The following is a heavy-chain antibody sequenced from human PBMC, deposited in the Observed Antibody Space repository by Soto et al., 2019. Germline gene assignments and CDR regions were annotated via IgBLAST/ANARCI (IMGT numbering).Heavy chain of an antibody. CDR3: AKWPSSGYCSGGSCYYLDY. V-gene: IGHV3-23*01. CDR1: GFTFSNYA. CDR2: ISGTGSST. Sequence: GGSLRLSCAASGFTFSNYAMSWVRQAAGKGLEWVSGISGTGSSTWYAGSVKGRFAISRDNSKNTLSLQMNSLRAEDTAVYYCAKWPSSGYCSGGSCYYLDYWGQGTLVTVSS. J-gene: IGHJ4*02. D-gene: IGHD2-15*01.